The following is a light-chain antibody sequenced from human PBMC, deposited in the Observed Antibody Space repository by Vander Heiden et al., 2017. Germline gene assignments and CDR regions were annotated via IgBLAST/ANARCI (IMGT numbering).Light chain of an antibody. CDR1: QSVSSSY. V-gene: IGKV3-20*01. CDR3: QQYGSSPRT. J-gene: IGKJ1*01. CDR2: GAS. Sequence: TVLTQSPGTLSLSPGERATLPCRASQSVSSSYLAWYQQKPGQAPRLLVYGASSKATGIPDRFSGSGSGTDFTLTISRLEPEDFAVYYCQQYGSSPRTFGQGTKVEIK.